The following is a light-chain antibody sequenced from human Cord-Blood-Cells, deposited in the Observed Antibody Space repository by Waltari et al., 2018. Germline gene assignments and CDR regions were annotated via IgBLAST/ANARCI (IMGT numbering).Light chain of an antibody. CDR2: GAS. V-gene: IGKV3-20*01. J-gene: IGKJ1*01. CDR1: QRVSSSY. CDR3: QQYGSSPWT. Sequence: IVLTLSPGTLSLSPGERATLSCRASQRVSSSYLAWYQQKPGQAPRLLIYGASSRATGIPDRFSGSGSGTDFTLTISRLEPEDFAVYYCQQYGSSPWTFGQGTKVEIK.